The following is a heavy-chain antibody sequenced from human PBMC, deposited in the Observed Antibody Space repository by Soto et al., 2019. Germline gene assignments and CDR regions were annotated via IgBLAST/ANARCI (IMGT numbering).Heavy chain of an antibody. Sequence: GGSLRLSCAASVFTFSSYSMNWVRQAPGKGLEWVSSISSSSSYIYYADSVKGRFTISRDSAKNSLYLQMNSLRAEDTAVYYCARDQAAAARYWFDPWGQGTLVTVSS. V-gene: IGHV3-21*01. CDR2: ISSSSSYI. D-gene: IGHD6-13*01. J-gene: IGHJ5*02. CDR3: ARDQAAAARYWFDP. CDR1: VFTFSSYS.